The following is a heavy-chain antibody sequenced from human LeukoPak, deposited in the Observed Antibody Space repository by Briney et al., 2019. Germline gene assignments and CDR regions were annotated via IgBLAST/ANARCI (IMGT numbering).Heavy chain of an antibody. CDR3: ARSGAVAGTSYYYYYYYMDV. CDR2: IYYSGSS. V-gene: IGHV4-59*01. CDR1: GGSIISYY. Sequence: SEPLSLPCTVSGGSIISYYWSWIRQPPGKGLEWIGYIYYSGSSNYNPSLKRGDTISVDTTKNKLSLKLSSVTAADTAVYYCARSGAVAGTSYYYYYYYMDVWGKGTTVTVSS. D-gene: IGHD6-19*01. J-gene: IGHJ6*03.